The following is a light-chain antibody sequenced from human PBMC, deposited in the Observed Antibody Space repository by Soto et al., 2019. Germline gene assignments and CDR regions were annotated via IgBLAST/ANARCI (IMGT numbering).Light chain of an antibody. Sequence: EFVLTQSPATLSLSHGERATLSCRASQSVSSYFAWYQQKPGQAPRLLIYDASNRATDIPARFSGSGSGTDFTLTISSLEPEDFAIYYCQQRRNWPPAITFGQGTRLEIK. CDR3: QQRRNWPPAIT. CDR1: QSVSSY. V-gene: IGKV3-11*01. CDR2: DAS. J-gene: IGKJ5*01.